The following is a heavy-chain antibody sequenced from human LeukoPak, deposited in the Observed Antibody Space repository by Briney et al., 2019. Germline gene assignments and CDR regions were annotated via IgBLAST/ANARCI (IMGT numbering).Heavy chain of an antibody. D-gene: IGHD1-1*01. CDR1: GFTFSTFG. J-gene: IGHJ3*02. CDR3: AREEIGTTAALDI. V-gene: IGHV3-21*01. Sequence: GGSLRLSCAASGFTFSTFGMNWVRQAPGKGLEWVSYISSRSSYIYYADSMKGRFTISRDNAKNSLYLQMNSLRAEDTAVYYCAREEIGTTAALDIWGQGTMVIVSS. CDR2: ISSRSSYI.